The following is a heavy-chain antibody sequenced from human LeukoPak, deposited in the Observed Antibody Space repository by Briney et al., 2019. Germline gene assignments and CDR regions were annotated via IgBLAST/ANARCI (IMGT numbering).Heavy chain of an antibody. CDR2: INSRGDGT. Sequence: GGSLRLSCAASGFIFSSYSMSWVRQAPGKGLEWISTINSRGDGTYYADSVKGRFTISRDNSKNTLNLQMSSLRAEDTAIYYCAKYMSATNFFDFWGQGTLVTVSS. CDR3: AKYMSATNFFDF. CDR1: GFIFSSYS. D-gene: IGHD6-25*01. V-gene: IGHV3-23*01. J-gene: IGHJ4*02.